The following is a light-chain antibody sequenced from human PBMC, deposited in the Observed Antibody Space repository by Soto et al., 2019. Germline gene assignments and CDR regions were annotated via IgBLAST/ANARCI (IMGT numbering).Light chain of an antibody. CDR1: QSVSSS. J-gene: IGKJ3*01. CDR3: QQYNNGPPFT. V-gene: IGKV3-15*01. CDR2: GAS. Sequence: EIVMTQSPATLSVSPGERVTLSCRASQSVSSSLAWYQQKPGQAPRLLIYGASTRATGIPARFSGSGSGTDFTLTISSLQYEDFAVYYCQQYNNGPPFTFGPGTKVDIK.